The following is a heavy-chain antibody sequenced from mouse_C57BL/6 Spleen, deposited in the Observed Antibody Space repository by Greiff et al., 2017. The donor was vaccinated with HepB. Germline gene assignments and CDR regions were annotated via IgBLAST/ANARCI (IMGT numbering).Heavy chain of an antibody. D-gene: IGHD1-1*01. V-gene: IGHV1-55*01. CDR2: IYPGSGST. CDR3: ARPDYYGSSRFAY. CDR1: GYTFTSYW. J-gene: IGHJ3*01. Sequence: QVQLQQPGAELVKPGASVKMSCKASGYTFTSYWITWVKQRPGQGLDWIGDIYPGSGSTNYNEKFKSKATLTVDTSSSTAYMQLSSLTTEDSAVYYGARPDYYGSSRFAYWGQGTLVTVSA.